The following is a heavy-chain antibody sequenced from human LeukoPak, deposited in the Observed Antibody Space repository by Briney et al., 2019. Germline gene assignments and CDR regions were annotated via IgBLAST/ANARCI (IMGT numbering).Heavy chain of an antibody. CDR2: IIPILGIA. J-gene: IGHJ6*03. CDR1: GGTFSSYT. CDR3: ARDKDIVVVPAATMSRLNYYYMDV. D-gene: IGHD2-2*01. V-gene: IGHV1-69*04. Sequence: SVKVSCRASGGTFSSYTISWVRQAPGQGLEWMGRIIPILGIANYAQKFQGRVTITADKSTSTAYMELSSLRSEDTAVYYCARDKDIVVVPAATMSRLNYYYMDVWGKGTTVTVSS.